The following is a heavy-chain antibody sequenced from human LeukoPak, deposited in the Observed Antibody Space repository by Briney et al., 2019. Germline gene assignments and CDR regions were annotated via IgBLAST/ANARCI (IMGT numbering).Heavy chain of an antibody. J-gene: IGHJ4*02. CDR3: ARYSSSWYSPFDY. V-gene: IGHV3-23*01. Sequence: GGSLRLSCAASGFTFSSYAMSWVRQAPGKGLEWVSAISGSGGSTYYADSVKGRFTISRDNSKNTLYLQMNSLRAEDTAVYYCARYSSSWYSPFDYWGQGTLVTVST. CDR1: GFTFSSYA. CDR2: ISGSGGST. D-gene: IGHD6-13*01.